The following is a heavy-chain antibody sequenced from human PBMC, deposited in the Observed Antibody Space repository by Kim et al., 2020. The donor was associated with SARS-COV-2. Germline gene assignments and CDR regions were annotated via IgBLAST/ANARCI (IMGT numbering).Heavy chain of an antibody. CDR3: AKVTSSSWYYYYGMDV. J-gene: IGHJ6*02. V-gene: IGHV3-23*01. D-gene: IGHD6-13*01. Sequence: SVKGRFTISRDNSKNTLYLQMNSLRAEDKAVYYCAKVTSSSWYYYYGMDVWGQGTTVTVSS.